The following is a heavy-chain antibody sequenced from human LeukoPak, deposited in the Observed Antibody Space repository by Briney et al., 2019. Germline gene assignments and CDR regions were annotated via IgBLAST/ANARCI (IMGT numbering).Heavy chain of an antibody. Sequence: SETLSLTCTVSGGSISSGSYSWRWIRQPPGKGLEWIGCIYYSGSTYFNPSLKRQIIISVDTSKNQFSLKLSPVTAADTAVYYCARGRPWAPIDYWGQGTLVTVSS. CDR3: ARGRPWAPIDY. D-gene: IGHD7-27*01. V-gene: IGHV4-30-4*07. CDR2: IYYSGST. J-gene: IGHJ4*02. CDR1: GGSISSGSYS.